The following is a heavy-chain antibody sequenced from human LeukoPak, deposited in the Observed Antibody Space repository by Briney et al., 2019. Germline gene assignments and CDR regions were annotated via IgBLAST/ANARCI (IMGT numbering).Heavy chain of an antibody. D-gene: IGHD6-19*01. CDR2: ISSDSNYI. CDR1: GFTFSNYA. CDR3: ARDGSSGWYRGSYYFDY. V-gene: IGHV3-21*01. Sequence: GGSLRLSCAASGFTFSNYAMNWVRQAPGKGLEWVSSISSDSNYIYYADSVKGRFTTSRDNAKNSLYLQMNSLRAEDTAVYYCARDGSSGWYRGSYYFDYWGRGTLVTVSS. J-gene: IGHJ4*02.